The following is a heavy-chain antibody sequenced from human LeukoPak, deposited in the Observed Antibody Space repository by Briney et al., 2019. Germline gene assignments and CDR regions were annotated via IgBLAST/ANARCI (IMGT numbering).Heavy chain of an antibody. CDR2: INWNGGST. CDR1: GFTFDDYG. V-gene: IGHV3-20*04. Sequence: GGSLRLSCAASGFTFDDYGMSWVRQAPGKGLEWVSGINWNGGSTGYADSVKGRFTISRDNAKNSLYLQMNSLRAEDTAVYYCARECCSGGSWQFYYYYYMDVWGKGTTVTISS. D-gene: IGHD2-15*01. CDR3: ARECCSGGSWQFYYYYYMDV. J-gene: IGHJ6*03.